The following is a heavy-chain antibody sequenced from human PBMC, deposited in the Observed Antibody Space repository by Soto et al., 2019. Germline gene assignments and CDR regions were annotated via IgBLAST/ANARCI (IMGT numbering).Heavy chain of an antibody. CDR1: GGTSTRYA. Sequence: QERLVQSGAEVRKPGYSVKVSCKVTGGTSTRYAINWVRQGPGQGLEWMGGIVPMFGTSKYAQKFQGRVTITADTSTNIAYMELRSLRSEDTAVYYCNRGSEYDFWSGYLWGQGTLVSVSS. CDR3: NRGSEYDFWSGYL. D-gene: IGHD3-3*01. J-gene: IGHJ4*02. V-gene: IGHV1-69*06. CDR2: IVPMFGTS.